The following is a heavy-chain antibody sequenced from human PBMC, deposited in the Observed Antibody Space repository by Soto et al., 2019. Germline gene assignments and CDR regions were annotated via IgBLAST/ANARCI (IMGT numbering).Heavy chain of an antibody. V-gene: IGHV3-30-3*01. CDR1: GFTFSSYA. CDR2: ISYDGSNK. Sequence: QVQLVESGGGVVQPGRSLRLSCAASGFTFSSYAMHWVRQAPGKGLEWVAVISYDGSNKYYADSVKGRFTISRDNSKNTLYLQMNSLRAEDTAVYYCARRPAGVVVAATQNWYFDLWGRGTLVTVSS. J-gene: IGHJ2*01. D-gene: IGHD2-15*01. CDR3: ARRPAGVVVAATQNWYFDL.